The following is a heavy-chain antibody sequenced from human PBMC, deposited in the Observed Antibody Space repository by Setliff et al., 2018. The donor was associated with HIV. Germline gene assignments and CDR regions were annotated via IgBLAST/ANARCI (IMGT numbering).Heavy chain of an antibody. CDR2: INSDESST. CDR3: TTDDLGGYCSGGSCYLQ. D-gene: IGHD2-15*01. CDR1: GFNFGLHA. J-gene: IGHJ4*02. V-gene: IGHV3-74*01. Sequence: GGSLRLSCAASGFNFGLHAMHWVRQAPGKGLEWVSRINSDESSTYYADSVKGRFTISRDDAKNTLYLQMNSLKTEDTAVYYCTTDDLGGYCSGGSCYLQWGQGTLVTVSS.